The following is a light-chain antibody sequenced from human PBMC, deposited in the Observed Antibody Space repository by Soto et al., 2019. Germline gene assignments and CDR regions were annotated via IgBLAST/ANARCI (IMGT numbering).Light chain of an antibody. CDR1: QGIRNF. J-gene: IGKJ3*01. Sequence: DIPMTQSPTSLSASVGDRVTITCRASQGIRNFVAWYQQKPGNPPKLLIYAASTLQSGVPSRFSGSGSGTDFTLTINSLQPEDVATYSCQKYSSVPVFGPGTKVEI. V-gene: IGKV1-27*01. CDR2: AAS. CDR3: QKYSSVPV.